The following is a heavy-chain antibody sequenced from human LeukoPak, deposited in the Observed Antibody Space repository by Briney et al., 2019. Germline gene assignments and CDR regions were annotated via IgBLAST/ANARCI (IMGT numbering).Heavy chain of an antibody. J-gene: IGHJ3*02. CDR3: ATVSGAAIDAFDI. Sequence: ASVKVSCKASGYTFTSYDINWVRQATGQGLEWMGWMNPNSGNTGYAQKFQGRVTMTEDTSTDTAYMELSSLRSEDTAVYYCATVSGAAIDAFDIWGQGTMVTVSS. CDR1: GYTFTSYD. D-gene: IGHD4-17*01. CDR2: MNPNSGNT. V-gene: IGHV1-8*01.